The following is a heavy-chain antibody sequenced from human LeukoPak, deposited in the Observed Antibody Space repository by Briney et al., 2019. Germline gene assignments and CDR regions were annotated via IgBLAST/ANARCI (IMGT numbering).Heavy chain of an antibody. CDR2: INPNSGGT. J-gene: IGHJ4*02. CDR1: GYTLTDYY. V-gene: IGHV1-2*06. Sequence: ASVKVSCKASGYTLTDYYMHWVRQAPGQGLEWMGRINPNSGGTNYAQKFQGRVTMTRDTSISTVYMELSRLRSDDTAVYYCARDSSDRYYFDYWGQGTLVTVSS. CDR3: ARDSSDRYYFDY. D-gene: IGHD6-19*01.